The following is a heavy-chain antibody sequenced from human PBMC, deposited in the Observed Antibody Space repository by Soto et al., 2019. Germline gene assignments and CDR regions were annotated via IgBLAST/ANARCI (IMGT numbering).Heavy chain of an antibody. CDR2: IYYSGST. J-gene: IGHJ4*02. V-gene: IGHV4-39*01. CDR1: GGSISSSSYY. Sequence: SETLSLTCTVSGGSISSSSYYWGWIRQPPGKGLEWIGSIYYSGSTYYNPSLKSRVTISVDTSKNQFSLKLSSVTAADTAVYYCARLGGIRPSWGQGTLVTVSS. D-gene: IGHD3-16*01. CDR3: ARLGGIRPS.